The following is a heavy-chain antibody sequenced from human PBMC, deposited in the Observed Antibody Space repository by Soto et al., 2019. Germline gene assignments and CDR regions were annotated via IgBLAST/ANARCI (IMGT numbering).Heavy chain of an antibody. V-gene: IGHV3-30-3*01. CDR1: GFTFSSYA. Sequence: GASLILAYAASGFTFSSYAMHWVRQAPGKGLEWVAVISYDGSNKYYADSVKGRFTISRDNSKNTLYLQMNSLRAEDTAVYYCASGRYCIRGSCYFDYWGQGT. J-gene: IGHJ4*02. CDR3: ASGRYCIRGSCYFDY. CDR2: ISYDGSNK. D-gene: IGHD2-15*01.